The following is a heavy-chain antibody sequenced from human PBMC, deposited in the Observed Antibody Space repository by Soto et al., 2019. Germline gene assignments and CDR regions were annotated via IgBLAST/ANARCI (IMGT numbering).Heavy chain of an antibody. CDR2: INHSGSS. J-gene: IGHJ3*02. CDR3: AGASTWHPGAFNI. D-gene: IGHD5-12*01. V-gene: IGHV4-34*01. Sequence: PSETLSLTCAVYGESFSAYYWNWIRQSPGKGLEWIGDINHSGSSTYNPSLESRVTMSVDTSKDQLSLKLSSVTAADTAVYYCAGASTWHPGAFNIWGQGTTVTVS. CDR1: GESFSAYY.